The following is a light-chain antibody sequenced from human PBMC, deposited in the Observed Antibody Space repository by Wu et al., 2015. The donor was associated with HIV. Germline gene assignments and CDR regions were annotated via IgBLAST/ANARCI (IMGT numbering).Light chain of an antibody. CDR3: QQYATSPPSLT. Sequence: EIVLTQSPGTLSLSPGERATLSCRASQSVSSYLAWYQQKPGQAPRLLIYGTSSRATGIPDRFSGSGSGTDFILTISRLEPEDFAVYYCQQYATSPPSLTFGGGTKVEIK. V-gene: IGKV3-20*01. CDR2: GTS. J-gene: IGKJ4*01. CDR1: QSVSSY.